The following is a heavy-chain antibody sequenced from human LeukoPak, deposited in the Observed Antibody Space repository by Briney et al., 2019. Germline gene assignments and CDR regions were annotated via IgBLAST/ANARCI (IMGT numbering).Heavy chain of an antibody. Sequence: SETLSLTCAVYGGSFSGYYWSWIRQPPGKGLEWIGEINHSGSTNYNPSLKSRVTISVDTSKNQFSLKLSSVTATDTSVYYCARAPGCYGIDYWGQGTLVTVSS. CDR2: INHSGST. CDR1: GGSFSGYY. CDR3: ARAPGCYGIDY. J-gene: IGHJ4*02. V-gene: IGHV4-34*01. D-gene: IGHD4-17*01.